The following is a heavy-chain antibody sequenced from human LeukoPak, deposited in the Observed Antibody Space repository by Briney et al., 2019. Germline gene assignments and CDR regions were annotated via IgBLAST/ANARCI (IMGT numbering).Heavy chain of an antibody. CDR2: MNQDGSAK. CDR1: GFTFSDSW. D-gene: IGHD3-16*01. Sequence: GGSLRLSRAASGFTFSDSWMSWVRQAPGKGLEWVANMNQDGSAKGYVDSVKGRFTISRDNARNSLYLQMSSLRPEDTAVYYCATYTHWVAGDVWGQGTTVTVSS. J-gene: IGHJ6*02. V-gene: IGHV3-7*01. CDR3: ATYTHWVAGDV.